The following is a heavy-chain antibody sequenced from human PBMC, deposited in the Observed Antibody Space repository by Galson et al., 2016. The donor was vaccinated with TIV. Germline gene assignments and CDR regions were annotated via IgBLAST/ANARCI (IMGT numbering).Heavy chain of an antibody. V-gene: IGHV4-38-2*01. CDR2: IYHDGST. CDR1: GYSISSGYY. CDR3: ARTVGDDAFDF. D-gene: IGHD3-16*01. Sequence: SETLSLTCAVSGYSISSGYYWGWIRQPPGKGLEWIGTIYHDGSTYYSPSLKSRVTMSVDTSNNHFSLNLSSVTAADTALYYCARTVGDDAFDFWGQGTLVSVSS. J-gene: IGHJ3*01.